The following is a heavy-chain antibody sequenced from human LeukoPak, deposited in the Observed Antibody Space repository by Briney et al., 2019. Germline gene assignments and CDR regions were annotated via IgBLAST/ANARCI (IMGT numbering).Heavy chain of an antibody. Sequence: GGSLRLSCAASGFTFSSYAMSWVRQAPGKGLEWVSAISGSGSSTYYADSVKGRFTISRDNSKNTLYLQMNSLRAEDTAVYYCAKDDSSGDFAYWGQGTLVTVSS. V-gene: IGHV3-23*01. CDR2: ISGSGSST. CDR3: AKDDSSGDFAY. D-gene: IGHD6-19*01. J-gene: IGHJ4*02. CDR1: GFTFSSYA.